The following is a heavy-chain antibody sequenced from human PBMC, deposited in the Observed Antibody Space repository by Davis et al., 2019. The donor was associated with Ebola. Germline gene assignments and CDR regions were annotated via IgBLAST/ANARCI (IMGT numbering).Heavy chain of an antibody. Sequence: PGGSLRLSCEASGFTFTKYYMSWIRQAPGKGLELISHISVSGRTTYYADSVKGRFTISRDNAKNSLYLQMNSLRAEDTAVYYCARDPGSSSFDYWGQGSLVTVSS. CDR3: ARDPGSSSFDY. CDR2: ISVSGRTT. V-gene: IGHV3-11*01. J-gene: IGHJ4*02. D-gene: IGHD6-6*01. CDR1: GFTFTKYY.